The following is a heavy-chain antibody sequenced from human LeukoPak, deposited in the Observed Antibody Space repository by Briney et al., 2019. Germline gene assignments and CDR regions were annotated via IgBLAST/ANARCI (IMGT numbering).Heavy chain of an antibody. Sequence: GGSLRLSCAASGFTVSSNYMSWVRQAPGKGLEWVSVIYSGGSTYYADSVKGRFTISRDNSKNTLYLQMNSLRAEDTAVYYCARITLWSGYNLDYWGQGTLVTVSS. J-gene: IGHJ4*02. CDR1: GFTVSSNY. D-gene: IGHD3-3*01. CDR2: IYSGGST. CDR3: ARITLWSGYNLDY. V-gene: IGHV3-53*01.